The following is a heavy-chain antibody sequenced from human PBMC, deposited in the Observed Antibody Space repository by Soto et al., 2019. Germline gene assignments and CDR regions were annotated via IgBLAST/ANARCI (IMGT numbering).Heavy chain of an antibody. D-gene: IGHD1-26*01. CDR3: AREEGGGSYLDY. V-gene: IGHV1-8*01. CDR2: MNPNSGNT. CDR1: GYTFTSYD. Sequence: QVQLVQSGAEGKKPGASVKVSCKASGYTFTSYDIKWVRQATGQGLEWMGWMNPNSGNTGYAQKFQGGVTRTRNTSRSTAYMELGSLGSEGTAVYYCAREEGGGSYLDYWGQGPLVTVSS. J-gene: IGHJ4*02.